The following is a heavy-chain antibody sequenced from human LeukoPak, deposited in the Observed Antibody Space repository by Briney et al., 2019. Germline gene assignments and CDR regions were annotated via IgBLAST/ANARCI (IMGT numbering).Heavy chain of an antibody. J-gene: IGHJ4*02. CDR1: GGSFSGYY. CDR3: ARTDCSGGSCAVEY. V-gene: IGHV4-34*01. CDR2: IYYSGGT. Sequence: SETLSLTCAVYGGSFSGYYWSWIRQPPGKWLEWIGSIYYSGGTYYNPSLKSRVTISVDTSKNQFSMKLSSVTAADTAVYYCARTDCSGGSCAVEYWGQGTLVTVSS. D-gene: IGHD2-15*01.